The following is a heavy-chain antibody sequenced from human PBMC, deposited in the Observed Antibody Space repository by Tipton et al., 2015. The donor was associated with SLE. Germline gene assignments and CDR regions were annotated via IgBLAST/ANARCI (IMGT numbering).Heavy chain of an antibody. V-gene: IGHV5-51*01. J-gene: IGHJ6*02. Sequence: QLVQSGAEVKKPGESLKISCKGSGYEFSNYWIAWVRQMPGKGLEWMGIIYPRDSDTRYSPSLQGQVTISADKSISTAYLQWSSPQASDTAMYYCARQDNNVLTGYRFGLDVWGQGTTVTVSS. CDR2: IYPRDSDT. D-gene: IGHD3-9*01. CDR1: GYEFSNYW. CDR3: ARQDNNVLTGYRFGLDV.